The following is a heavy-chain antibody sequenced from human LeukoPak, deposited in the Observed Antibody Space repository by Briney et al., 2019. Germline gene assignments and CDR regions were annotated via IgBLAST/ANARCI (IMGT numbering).Heavy chain of an antibody. J-gene: IGHJ4*02. CDR2: IRYDGSNK. CDR3: ARGRIAAAGLSGY. CDR1: GFIVSINH. D-gene: IGHD6-13*01. V-gene: IGHV3-30*02. Sequence: GGSLRLSCAASGFIVSINHMSWVRQAPGKGLEWVAFIRYDGSNKYYADSVKGRFTISRDNSKNTLYLQMNSLRAEDTAVYYCARGRIAAAGLSGYWGQGTLVTVSS.